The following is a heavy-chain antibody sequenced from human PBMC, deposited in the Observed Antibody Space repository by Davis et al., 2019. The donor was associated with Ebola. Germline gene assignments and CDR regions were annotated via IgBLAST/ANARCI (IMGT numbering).Heavy chain of an antibody. CDR2: ISAYNGNT. D-gene: IGHD3-3*01. J-gene: IGHJ6*02. CDR1: GYTFNSHG. Sequence: AASVKVSCKASGYTFNSHGISWVRQAPGQGLEWMGWISAYNGNTNYAQKLQGRVTMTTDTSTSTAYMELRSLRSDDTAVYYCARITGGLRFLEWYYGMDVWGQGTTVTVSS. V-gene: IGHV1-18*01. CDR3: ARITGGLRFLEWYYGMDV.